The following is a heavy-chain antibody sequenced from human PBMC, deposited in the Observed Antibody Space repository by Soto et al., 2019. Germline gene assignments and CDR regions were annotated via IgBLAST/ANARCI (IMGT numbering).Heavy chain of an antibody. J-gene: IGHJ4*02. V-gene: IGHV3-30-3*01. CDR3: TREEA. Sequence: GGSLRLSCRASGFIFTDYALHWVRQAPGKGLEWVSVISYDGSGQYYSDSVKGRFTISRDNSKNTLYLQMNSLRPEDTAVYYCTREEAWGQGIRVTVSS. CDR2: ISYDGSGQ. CDR1: GFIFTDYA.